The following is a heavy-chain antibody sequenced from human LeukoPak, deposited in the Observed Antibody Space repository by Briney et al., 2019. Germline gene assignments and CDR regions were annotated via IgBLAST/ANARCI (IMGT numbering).Heavy chain of an antibody. CDR2: ISGYNDNA. CDR3: ARDGNDVMDY. Sequence: ASVKVSCKASGYLFTNYGISWVRQAPGQGLEWVGWISGYNDNAHYAQKLQGRVTMTRDTSTSTVYMELRSLSSDDTAIYYCARDGNDVMDYWGQGAQVTVSS. CDR1: GYLFTNYG. J-gene: IGHJ4*02. D-gene: IGHD1-1*01. V-gene: IGHV1-18*01.